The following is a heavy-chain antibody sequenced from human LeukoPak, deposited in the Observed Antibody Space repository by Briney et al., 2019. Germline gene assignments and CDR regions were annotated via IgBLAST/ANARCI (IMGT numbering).Heavy chain of an antibody. D-gene: IGHD3-9*01. CDR2: INHSGST. CDR1: GGSFSGYY. J-gene: IGHJ6*02. V-gene: IGHV4-34*01. CDR3: ARDHHNYDILTGPYYYYGMDV. Sequence: SETLSLTCAVYGGSFSGYYWSWIRQPPGKGLEWIGEINHSGSTNYNPSPKSRVTMSVDTSKNQFSLKLSSVTAADTAVYYCARDHHNYDILTGPYYYYGMDVWGQGTTVTVSS.